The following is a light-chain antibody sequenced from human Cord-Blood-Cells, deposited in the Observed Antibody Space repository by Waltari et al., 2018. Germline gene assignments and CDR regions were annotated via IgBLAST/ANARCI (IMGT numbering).Light chain of an antibody. Sequence: QSALTQPRSVSGSPGQSVTISCTGTSSDVGGYNYVSWYQQHPGKAPKLMIYDVSKRPSGVPDRFSGSKSGNTASLTISGLQADDEADYYCCSYAGSYTRVFGGGTKLTFL. CDR3: CSYAGSYTRV. CDR1: SSDVGGYNY. CDR2: DVS. V-gene: IGLV2-11*01. J-gene: IGLJ3*02.